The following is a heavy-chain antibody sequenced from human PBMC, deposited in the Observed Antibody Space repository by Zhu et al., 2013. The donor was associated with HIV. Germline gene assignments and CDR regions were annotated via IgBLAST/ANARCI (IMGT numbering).Heavy chain of an antibody. V-gene: IGHV1-18*01. Sequence: QVQLVQSGAEVKKPGASVKVSCEASGYTFTSYGISWVRQAPGQGLEWMGWISAYNGNTNYAQKLQGRVTMTTDTSTSTAYMELRSLRSDDTAVYYCARDRYYYDSSGSYGNYYYYGMDVWGQGTTVTVSS. CDR2: ISAYNGNT. CDR3: ARDRYYYDSSGSYGNYYYYGMDV. J-gene: IGHJ6*02. CDR1: GYTFTSYG. D-gene: IGHD3-22*01.